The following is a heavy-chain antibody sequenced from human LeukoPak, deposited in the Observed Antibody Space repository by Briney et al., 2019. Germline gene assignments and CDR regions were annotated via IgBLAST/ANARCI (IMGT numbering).Heavy chain of an antibody. Sequence: GGSLRLSCAASGFTFSSYAMGWVRQAPGKGLEWVSSISSSSSYIYYADSVKGRFTISRDNAKNSLYLQMNSLRAEDTAVYYCARGAIRQMAPRYWGQGTLVTVSS. J-gene: IGHJ4*02. V-gene: IGHV3-21*01. CDR1: GFTFSSYA. CDR2: ISSSSSYI. D-gene: IGHD5-24*01. CDR3: ARGAIRQMAPRY.